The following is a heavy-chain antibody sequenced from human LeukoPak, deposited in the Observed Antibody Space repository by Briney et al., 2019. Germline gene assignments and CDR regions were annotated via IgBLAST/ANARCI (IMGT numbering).Heavy chain of an antibody. Sequence: PGGSLRLSCAASGFTFSSYAMSWVRQAPGKGLEWVSAITGSSGITYYADSAKGRFTISRDDSKNTLYLQMNSLRAEDTAVYYCAKDRGFIAAAGSDYWGQGTLVTVSS. D-gene: IGHD6-13*01. CDR3: AKDRGFIAAAGSDY. CDR2: ITGSSGIT. J-gene: IGHJ4*02. CDR1: GFTFSSYA. V-gene: IGHV3-23*01.